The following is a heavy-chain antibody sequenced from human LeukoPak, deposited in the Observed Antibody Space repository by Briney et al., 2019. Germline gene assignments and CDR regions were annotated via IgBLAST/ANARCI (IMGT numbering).Heavy chain of an antibody. Sequence: SETLSLTCTGSGGSISSGSYYWSWIRQPAGKGLEWIGRIYTSGSTNYNPSLKSRVTISVDTSKNQFSLKLSSVTAADTAVYYCARVNSSSWLNYYYYYYMDVWGKGTTVTVSS. J-gene: IGHJ6*03. D-gene: IGHD6-13*01. CDR2: IYTSGST. V-gene: IGHV4-61*02. CDR3: ARVNSSSWLNYYYYYYMDV. CDR1: GGSISSGSYY.